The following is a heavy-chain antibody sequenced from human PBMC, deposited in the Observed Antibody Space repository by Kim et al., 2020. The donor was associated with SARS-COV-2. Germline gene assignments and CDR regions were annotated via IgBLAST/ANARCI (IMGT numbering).Heavy chain of an antibody. J-gene: IGHJ3*02. CDR3: ARDGHYNDSSGHNSLDAFNI. CDR2: IMHDGSAT. Sequence: GGSLRLSCAASGFTFGDYWMCWVRQAPGKGLVWVADIMHDGSATYCVDSVKGRFTISRDNAKNSLFLQMDSLRAEDTAVYYCARDGHYNDSSGHNSLDAFNIWGQGTIGTVSS. V-gene: IGHV3-7*01. CDR1: GFTFGDYW. D-gene: IGHD3-22*01.